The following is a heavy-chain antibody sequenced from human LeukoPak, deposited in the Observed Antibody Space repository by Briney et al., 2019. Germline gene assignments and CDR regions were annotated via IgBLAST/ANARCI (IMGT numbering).Heavy chain of an antibody. CDR1: GYSFTSYW. CDR2: IYPGDSDT. CDR3: ASSAYCGGDCYSTDAFDI. D-gene: IGHD2-21*02. Sequence: GESLKISCKGSGYSFTSYWIGWVRQMPGKGLEWMGIIYPGDSDTRYSPSFQGQVTISADKSISTAYLQWSSLKASDTAMCYCASSAYCGGDCYSTDAFDIWGQGTMVTVSS. J-gene: IGHJ3*02. V-gene: IGHV5-51*01.